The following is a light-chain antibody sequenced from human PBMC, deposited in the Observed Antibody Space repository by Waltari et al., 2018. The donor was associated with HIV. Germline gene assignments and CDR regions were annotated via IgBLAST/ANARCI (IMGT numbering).Light chain of an antibody. CDR3: LQYNSYPWT. J-gene: IGKJ1*01. CDR1: QGIRND. Sequence: IQMTQSPSSLSASVGDRVTITCRESQGIRNDVGWYQQKTGKAPKRLIYVASSLESGVPSRFSGSGSGREFTLTISSLQPEDFATYFCLQYNSYPWTFGQGTKVEIK. CDR2: VAS. V-gene: IGKV1-17*01.